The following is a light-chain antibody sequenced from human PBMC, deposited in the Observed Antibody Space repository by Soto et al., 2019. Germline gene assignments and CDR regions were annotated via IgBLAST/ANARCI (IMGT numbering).Light chain of an antibody. Sequence: QSVLSQPPSVSGAPGQRVTISCTGSSSNIGAGYDAHWFQQVPGTAPKLLIYGSTNRPSGVPDRFSGSKSGTSASLAITGLQAEDEADYYCAAWDDSLSGVVFGGGTQLTVL. J-gene: IGLJ2*01. V-gene: IGLV1-40*01. CDR1: SSNIGAGYD. CDR2: GST. CDR3: AAWDDSLSGVV.